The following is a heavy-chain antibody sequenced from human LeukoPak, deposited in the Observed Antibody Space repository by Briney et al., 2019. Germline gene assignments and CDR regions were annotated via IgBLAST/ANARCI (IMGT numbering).Heavy chain of an antibody. V-gene: IGHV4-61*02. Sequence: SETLSLTCTDSGGSISSGSYYWSWIRQPAGKGLEWIGRIYASGSTNYNPSLKSRVTISVDTSKNQFSLKLSSVTAADTAVYYCARAPVQLEREGFDYWGQGTLVTVSS. CDR3: ARAPVQLEREGFDY. D-gene: IGHD1-1*01. J-gene: IGHJ4*02. CDR1: GGSISSGSYY. CDR2: IYASGST.